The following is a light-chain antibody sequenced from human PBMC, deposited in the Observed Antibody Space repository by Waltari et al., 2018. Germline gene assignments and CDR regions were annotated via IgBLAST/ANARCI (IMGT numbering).Light chain of an antibody. CDR1: SGHTNNA. Sequence: QLVLTQSPSASASLGASVKVTCTLSSGHTNNAIAWHQQQPERGPRFLVRINSDGSHKKGDGVPDRVSGSRSGTEFYLTISSLPSEDEGDYYCQTWDTAILLFGGGTKLSVL. CDR3: QTWDTAILL. CDR2: INSDGSH. V-gene: IGLV4-69*01. J-gene: IGLJ3*02.